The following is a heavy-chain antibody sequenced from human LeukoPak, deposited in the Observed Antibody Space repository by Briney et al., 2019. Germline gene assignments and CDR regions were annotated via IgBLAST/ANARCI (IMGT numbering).Heavy chain of an antibody. CDR3: ARPYSSSWQGDAFDI. CDR1: GGSISSYY. V-gene: IGHV4-59*01. CDR2: IYYSGST. D-gene: IGHD6-13*01. Sequence: ASETLSLTCTVSGGSISSYYWSWIRQPPGKGLEWIGYIYYSGSTNYNPSLKSRVTISVVTSKNQFSLKLSSVTAADTAVYYCARPYSSSWQGDAFDIWGQGTMVTVSS. J-gene: IGHJ3*02.